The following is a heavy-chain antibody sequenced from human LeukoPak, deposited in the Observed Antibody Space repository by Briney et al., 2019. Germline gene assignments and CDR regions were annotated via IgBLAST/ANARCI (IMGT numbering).Heavy chain of an antibody. CDR2: ISWDGGST. Sequence: PAGSLRLSCAASGFTFDDYTMHWVRHAPGKGLEWVSLISWDGGSTYYADSVKGRFTISRDNSKNSLYLQMNCLRTEDTALYYCAKGGYGDYFDYWGQGTLVTVSS. CDR1: GFTFDDYT. D-gene: IGHD4-17*01. V-gene: IGHV3-43*01. CDR3: AKGGYGDYFDY. J-gene: IGHJ4*02.